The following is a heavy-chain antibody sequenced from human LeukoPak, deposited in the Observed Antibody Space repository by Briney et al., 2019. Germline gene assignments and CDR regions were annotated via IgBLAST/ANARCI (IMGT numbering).Heavy chain of an antibody. CDR2: MNPNSGNT. J-gene: IGHJ4*02. D-gene: IGHD4-17*01. Sequence: ASVKVSCKASGYTFTSYDINWVRQATGQGLEWMGWMNPNSGNTGYAQKFQGRVTMTRNTSISTAYMELSSLRSGDTAVYYCARVSNGDYAIDYWGQGTLVTVSS. CDR1: GYTFTSYD. CDR3: ARVSNGDYAIDY. V-gene: IGHV1-8*01.